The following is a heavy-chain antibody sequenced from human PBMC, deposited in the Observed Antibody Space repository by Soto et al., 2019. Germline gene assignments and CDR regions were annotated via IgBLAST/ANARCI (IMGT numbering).Heavy chain of an antibody. CDR3: ARDSGVSSGWYVGWFDP. D-gene: IGHD6-19*01. V-gene: IGHV3-7*05. Sequence: GGSLRLSCAASGFTFSSYWMSWVRQAPGKGLEWVANIKQDGSEKYYVDSVRGRFTISRDNAKNSLYLQMNSLRAEDTAVYYCARDSGVSSGWYVGWFDPWGQGTLVTVSS. CDR2: IKQDGSEK. J-gene: IGHJ5*02. CDR1: GFTFSSYW.